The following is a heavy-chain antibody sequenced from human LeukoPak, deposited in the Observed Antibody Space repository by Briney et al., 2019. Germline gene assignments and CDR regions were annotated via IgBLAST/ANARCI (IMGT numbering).Heavy chain of an antibody. Sequence: ASVKVSCKASGYTFAAYSMHWVRQAPGQGLEYMGWINPNSGDTNYAQKFQGRVTMTRDTSMSTAYMELSGLRFDDTAVYYCARDGEVRQGHCSTTSCPVDYWGQGTLITVSS. CDR3: ARDGEVRQGHCSTTSCPVDY. J-gene: IGHJ4*02. CDR2: INPNSGDT. D-gene: IGHD2-2*01. V-gene: IGHV1-2*02. CDR1: GYTFAAYS.